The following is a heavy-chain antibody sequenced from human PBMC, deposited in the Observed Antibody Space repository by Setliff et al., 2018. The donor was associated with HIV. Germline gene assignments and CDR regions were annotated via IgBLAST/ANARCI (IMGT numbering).Heavy chain of an antibody. J-gene: IGHJ2*01. CDR3: ARSALWFGEADWYFDL. CDR1: GYSVSSSYW. Sequence: PSETLSLTCAVSGYSVSSSYWWGWIRQPPGKGLEWIGWIGYIYKGGSTYYNPSLKSRVTMSVDTSKNRFSLKLRSVTAVDTAVYYCARSALWFGEADWYFDLWGRGALVTVSS. D-gene: IGHD3-10*01. V-gene: IGHV4-28*01. CDR2: IYKGGST.